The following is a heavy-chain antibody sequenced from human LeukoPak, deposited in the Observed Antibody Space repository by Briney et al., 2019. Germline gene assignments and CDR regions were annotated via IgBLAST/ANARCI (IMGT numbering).Heavy chain of an antibody. CDR2: IWYDGSNK. CDR1: GFTFSSYG. V-gene: IGHV3-33*01. D-gene: IGHD4-17*01. CDR3: ARDDYGDYQGRMDV. Sequence: GGSLRLSCAASGFTFSSYGMHWVRQAPGKGLEWVAVIWYDGSNKYYADSVKGRFTISRDNYNNTLYLQMNSRRAEDTAVYYCARDDYGDYQGRMDVWVKGTTVTVSS. J-gene: IGHJ6*04.